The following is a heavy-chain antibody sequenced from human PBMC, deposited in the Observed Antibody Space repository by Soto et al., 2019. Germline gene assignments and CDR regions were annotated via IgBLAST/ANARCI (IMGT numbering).Heavy chain of an antibody. CDR3: ARGAAAAPPTGWVDP. D-gene: IGHD6-13*01. Sequence: AVTVSGTDSGRTCSIYDISWVRPAPGQVLEWMGGIIPIFGTANYAQKFQGRVTITADESTSTAYMELSSLRSEDTAVYYCARGAAAAPPTGWVDPWVQGTLVTVSS. V-gene: IGHV1-69*01. CDR1: GRTCSIYD. J-gene: IGHJ5*02. CDR2: IIPIFGTA.